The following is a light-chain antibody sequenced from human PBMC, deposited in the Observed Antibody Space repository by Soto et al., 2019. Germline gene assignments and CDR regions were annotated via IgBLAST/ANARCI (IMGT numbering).Light chain of an antibody. V-gene: IGLV3-21*04. CDR3: QVWDTSSDHVV. Sequence: SYELTQPPSVSVAPGETASVTCGGNNIRSKRVHWYQQKPGQAPVLVIYYDRERPSGIPERFSGSNSGNTATLTISRVEAGDEADYYCQVWDTSSDHVVFGGGTKLTVL. CDR2: YDR. J-gene: IGLJ2*01. CDR1: NIRSKR.